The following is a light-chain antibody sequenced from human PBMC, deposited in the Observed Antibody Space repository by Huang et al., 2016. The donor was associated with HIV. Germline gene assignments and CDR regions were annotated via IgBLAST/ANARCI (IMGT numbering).Light chain of an antibody. CDR3: MQASHEAGT. J-gene: IGKJ1*01. CDR1: ESLVYSDGNIY. CDR2: KLS. V-gene: IGKV2-30*01. Sequence: VVLTQSPVSLPATLGQPAAIECKSNESLVYSDGNIYLNWFHQRPGHSPRRLIFKLSNRDSGVPDRFSAGGSGTDFTLFISEVESEDVGDYYCMQASHEAGTFGPGT.